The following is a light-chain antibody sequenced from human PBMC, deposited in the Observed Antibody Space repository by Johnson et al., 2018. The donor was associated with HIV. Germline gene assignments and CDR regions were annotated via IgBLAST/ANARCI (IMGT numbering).Light chain of an antibody. CDR1: SSNIGSNT. Sequence: QSVLTQPPSASGTPGQRVTISCSGSSSNIGSNTVNWYQQLPGTAPKLLIYSNNQRPSGVPDRFSGSKSGTSASLAIRGLQSEDEADYYCGTWDSSLSAPYVFGTGTKVTVL. CDR3: GTWDSSLSAPYV. CDR2: SNN. J-gene: IGLJ1*01. V-gene: IGLV1-44*01.